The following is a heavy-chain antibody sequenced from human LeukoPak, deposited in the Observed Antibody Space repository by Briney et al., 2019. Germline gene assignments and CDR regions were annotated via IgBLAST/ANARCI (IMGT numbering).Heavy chain of an antibody. V-gene: IGHV4-4*09. CDR3: ARPAKLVYYYYMDV. CDR1: SGSISRYY. D-gene: IGHD3-10*01. J-gene: IGHJ6*03. Sequence: WETLSLTCTVSSGSISRYYWSWIRQPPGKGLQWIGYIYTSGSTNYNPSLKSRVTISVDTSKNQFSLKLSSVTAADTAVYYCARPAKLVYYYYMDVWGKGTTVTVSS. CDR2: IYTSGST.